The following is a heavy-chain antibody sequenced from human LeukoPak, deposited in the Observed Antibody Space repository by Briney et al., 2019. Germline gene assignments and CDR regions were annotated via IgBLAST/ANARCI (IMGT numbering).Heavy chain of an antibody. CDR2: INPSGGST. J-gene: IGHJ6*02. D-gene: IGHD1-26*01. CDR3: AREGLWEAYYYGMDV. CDR1: GYTFTGYY. V-gene: IGHV1-46*03. Sequence: ASVKVSCKASGYTFTGYYMHWVRQAPGQGLEWMGIINPSGGSTSYAQKFQGRVTMTRDTSTSTVYMELSSLRSEDTAVYYCAREGLWEAYYYGMDVWGQGTTVTVSS.